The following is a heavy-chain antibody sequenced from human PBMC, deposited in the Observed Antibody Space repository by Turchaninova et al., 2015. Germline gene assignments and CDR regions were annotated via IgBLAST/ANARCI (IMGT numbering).Heavy chain of an antibody. J-gene: IGHJ3*02. CDR3: ARIREGDAFDI. V-gene: IGHV2-70*04. CDR2: NEWDDDK. Sequence: QVTLKESGPALVNPTQTPTLTCPFSGFPPNTRGLRVSWYRHPPGKALEWLARNEWDDDKFYSTSLKTRLTISKDTSKNQVVLTMTNMDPVDTATYYCARIREGDAFDIWGQGTMVTVSS. CDR1: GFPPNTRGLR.